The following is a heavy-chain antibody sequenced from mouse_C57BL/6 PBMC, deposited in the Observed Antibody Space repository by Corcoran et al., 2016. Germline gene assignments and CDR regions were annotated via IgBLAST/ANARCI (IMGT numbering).Heavy chain of an antibody. J-gene: IGHJ2*01. CDR1: GFTFSSYA. CDR3: ARDSHYESSAYYQYYFDY. D-gene: IGHD1-1*01. V-gene: IGHV5-17*01. CDR2: ISYQGRNK. Sequence: VQLVESGGGVVQPGRSLRLSCAASGFTFSSYAMHWVRQAPGKGLEWVAVISYQGRNKYYAESGMVRFTISRSNSKNTLYLQMTSLMAEDTAVDYCARDSHYESSAYYQYYFDYWGQGTLVTVSS.